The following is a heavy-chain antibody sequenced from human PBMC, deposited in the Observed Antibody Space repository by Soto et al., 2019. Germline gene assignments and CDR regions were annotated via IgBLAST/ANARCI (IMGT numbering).Heavy chain of an antibody. CDR1: GGSFRGYY. V-gene: IGHV4-34*01. D-gene: IGHD4-17*01. Sequence: QVQLQQWGAELLKPSETLSLTCAVYGGSFRGYYWSWIHQPQGKGLEWIGEINHSGSTYYNPSLKSRVTNSVDTCKNQFSRKLSSVTAAETAVYYCARAFYGDYYYYMDVWGKGTTVTVPS. CDR2: INHSGST. J-gene: IGHJ6*03. CDR3: ARAFYGDYYYYMDV.